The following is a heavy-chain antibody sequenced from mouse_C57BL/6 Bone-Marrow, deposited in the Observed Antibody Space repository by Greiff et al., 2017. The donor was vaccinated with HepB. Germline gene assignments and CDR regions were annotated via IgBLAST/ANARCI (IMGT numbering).Heavy chain of an antibody. CDR1: GYTFTSYW. Sequence: QVQLQQSGAELVKPGASVKMSCKASGYTFTSYWITWVKQRPGQGLEWIGDIYPGSGSTNYNEKFKSKATLTVDTSSSTAYMQLSSLTSEDSAVYYGARLRTYDYDWYFDVWGTGTTVTVSS. CDR3: ARLRTYDYDWYFDV. CDR2: IYPGSGST. D-gene: IGHD2-4*01. V-gene: IGHV1-55*01. J-gene: IGHJ1*03.